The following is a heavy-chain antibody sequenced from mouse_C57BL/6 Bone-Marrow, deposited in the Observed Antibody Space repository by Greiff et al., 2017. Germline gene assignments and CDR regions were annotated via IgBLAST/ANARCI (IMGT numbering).Heavy chain of an antibody. CDR3: ARVDLLLRGGDFYFDY. CDR1: GFTFSDYY. CDR2: ISNGGGST. J-gene: IGHJ2*01. Sequence: EVQLQESGGGLVQPGGSLKLSCAASGFTFSDYYMYWVRQTPEKRLEWVAYISNGGGSTYYPDTVKGRFTISRDNAKNTLYLQMSRLKSEDTAMYYCARVDLLLRGGDFYFDYWGQGTTLTVSS. D-gene: IGHD1-1*01. V-gene: IGHV5-12*01.